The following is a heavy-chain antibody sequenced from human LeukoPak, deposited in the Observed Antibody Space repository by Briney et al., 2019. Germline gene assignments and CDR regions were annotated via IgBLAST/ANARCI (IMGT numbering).Heavy chain of an antibody. CDR2: IYNGGGTT. CDR1: GFTFSSYA. Sequence: GGSLRLSCAASGFTFSSYAMSWVRQAPGKGLEWVSIIYNGGGTTYYADSVQGRFTISRDNSKNTLYLQMNSLRAEDTALYYCARDAFMGYWGQGTLVTVSS. V-gene: IGHV3-23*03. D-gene: IGHD3-10*01. CDR3: ARDAFMGY. J-gene: IGHJ4*02.